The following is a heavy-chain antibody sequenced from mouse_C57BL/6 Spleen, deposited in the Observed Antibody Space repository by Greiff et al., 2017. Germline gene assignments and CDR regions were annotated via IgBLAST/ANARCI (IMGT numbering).Heavy chain of an antibody. D-gene: IGHD3-2*02. V-gene: IGHV1-54*01. CDR1: GYAFTNYL. CDR2: INPGSGGT. J-gene: IGHJ3*01. CDR3: ARRDSSVLAWFAY. Sequence: QVQLKQSGAELVRPGTSVKVSCKASGYAFTNYLIEWVKQRPGHGLAWIGVINPGSGGTNYNEKFKGKDTLTADKSSSTAYMQLSRLTSEESAVYFCARRDSSVLAWFAYWGQGTLVTVSA.